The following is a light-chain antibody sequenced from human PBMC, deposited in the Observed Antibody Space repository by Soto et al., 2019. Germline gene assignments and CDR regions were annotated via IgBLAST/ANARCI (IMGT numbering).Light chain of an antibody. V-gene: IGKV3-20*01. CDR2: GAS. J-gene: IGKJ1*01. Sequence: EIVLTQSPGTLSLSPGERATLSCRASQSVSSNYLAWYQQKPGQAPRLLIYGASSRATGIPDRFSGSGSGIDFTLTISRLEPEDFAVYYCQQYGRAFGQGTKVDIK. CDR1: QSVSSNY. CDR3: QQYGRA.